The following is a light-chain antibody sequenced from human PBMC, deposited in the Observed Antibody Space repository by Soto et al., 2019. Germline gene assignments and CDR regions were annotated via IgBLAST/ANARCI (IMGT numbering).Light chain of an antibody. CDR2: LGS. J-gene: IGKJ2*01. V-gene: IGKV2-28*01. CDR1: QSVLHSNGYNY. Sequence: DIVMTQSPLSLPVTPGEPASISCRSSQSVLHSNGYNYLDWYLQKPGQSPQLLIYLGSNRASGVPDRFSGSGSGTDFTLKISRVEAEDVGVYYCMQALQTPSTFGQGTKLEIK. CDR3: MQALQTPST.